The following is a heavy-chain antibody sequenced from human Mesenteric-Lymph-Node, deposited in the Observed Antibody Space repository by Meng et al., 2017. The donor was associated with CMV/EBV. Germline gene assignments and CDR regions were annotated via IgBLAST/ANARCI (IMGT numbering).Heavy chain of an antibody. J-gene: IGHJ4*02. D-gene: IGHD1-26*01. CDR2: IYHSGST. CDR1: CGSIISSNG. V-gene: IGHV4-4*02. Sequence: VSCGSIISSNGWSWVRQPPGKGLEWIGEIYHSGSTNYNPSLKSRVTISVDKSKNQFSLKLSSVTAADTAVYYCAGTAIRVGATTFVYWGQGTLVTVSS. CDR3: AGTAIRVGATTFVY.